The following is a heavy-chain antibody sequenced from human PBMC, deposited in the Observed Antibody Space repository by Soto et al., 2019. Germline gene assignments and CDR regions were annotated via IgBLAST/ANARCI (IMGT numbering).Heavy chain of an antibody. CDR2: ISYDGSNK. D-gene: IGHD3-10*01. J-gene: IGHJ4*02. V-gene: IGHV3-30-3*01. Sequence: GGSLRLSCAASGFTFSSYAMHWVRQAPGKGLEWVAVISYDGSNKYYADSVKGRFTISRDNSKNTLYLQMNSLRAEDTAVYYCARGMVRGTTRREFDYWGQGTLVSVSS. CDR1: GFTFSSYA. CDR3: ARGMVRGTTRREFDY.